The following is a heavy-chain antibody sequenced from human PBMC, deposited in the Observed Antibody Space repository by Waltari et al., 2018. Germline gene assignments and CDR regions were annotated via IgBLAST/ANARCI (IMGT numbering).Heavy chain of an antibody. J-gene: IGHJ5*02. CDR2: IYTSGST. CDR1: GGSISRYY. Sequence: QVQLQESGPGLVKPSETLSLTCTVSGGSISRYYWSWIRLPAGKGLEWIGRIYTSGSTNYNPSLKSRVTMSVDTSKNQFSLKLSSVTAADTAVYYCARGLRASWDTIFDEPWGQGTLVTVSS. V-gene: IGHV4-4*07. CDR3: ARGLRASWDTIFDEP. D-gene: IGHD3-3*01.